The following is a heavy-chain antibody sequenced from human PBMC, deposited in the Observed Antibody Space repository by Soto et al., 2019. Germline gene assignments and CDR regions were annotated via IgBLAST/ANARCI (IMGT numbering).Heavy chain of an antibody. CDR1: GFTISTYA. Sequence: GGSLRLSCAASGFTISTYAMTWVRQAPGKGLECVSGVVGSGGEIYYADSVKGRFTISRDNSENTLYLQMSSLRAEDTAVYFCAKTGSSIYYPLDYWGRGTLVTVSS. J-gene: IGHJ4*02. V-gene: IGHV3-23*01. CDR3: AKTGSSIYYPLDY. CDR2: VVGSGGEI. D-gene: IGHD2-2*01.